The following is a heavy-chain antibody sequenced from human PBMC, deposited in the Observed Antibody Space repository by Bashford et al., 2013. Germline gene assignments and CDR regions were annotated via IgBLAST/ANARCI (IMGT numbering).Heavy chain of an antibody. CDR3: ARDSFPDYGGNPPTFDAFDI. J-gene: IGHJ3*02. CDR2: IYYSGST. V-gene: IGHV4-31*03. D-gene: IGHD4-23*01. CDR1: GGSISSGGYY. Sequence: SETLSLTCTVSGGSISSGGYYWSWIRQHPGKGLEWIGYIYYSGSTYYNPSLKSRVTISVDTSKNQFSLKLSSVTAADTAVYYCARDSFPDYGGNPPTFDAFDIWGQGTMVTVSS.